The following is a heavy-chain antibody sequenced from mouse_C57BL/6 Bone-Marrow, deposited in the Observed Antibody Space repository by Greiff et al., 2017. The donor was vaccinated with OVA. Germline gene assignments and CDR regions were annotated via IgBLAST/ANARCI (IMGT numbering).Heavy chain of an antibody. D-gene: IGHD1-1*01. CDR2: IYPRSGNT. CDR3: ARSSPNYYGSSGDY. V-gene: IGHV1-81*01. J-gene: IGHJ2*01. CDR1: GYTFTSYG. Sequence: VQLQQSGAELARPGASVKLSCKASGYTFTSYGISWVKQRTGQGLEWIGEIYPRSGNTYYNEKFKGKATLTADKSSSTAYMELRSLTSEGSAVYCGARSSPNYYGSSGDYWGKGTTLTVSS.